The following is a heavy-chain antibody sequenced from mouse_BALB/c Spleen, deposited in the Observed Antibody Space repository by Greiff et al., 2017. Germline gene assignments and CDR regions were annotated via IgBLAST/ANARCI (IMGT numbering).Heavy chain of an antibody. CDR3: VREGDYGYGWFAY. V-gene: IGHV10S3*01. D-gene: IGHD2-2*01. CDR2: IRSKSNNYAT. Sequence: TGGGLVQPKGSLKLSCAASGFTFNTNAMTWVRQAPGKGLEWVARIRSKSNNYATYYADSVKDRFTISRDDSQSMLYLQMNNLKTEDTAMYYCVREGDYGYGWFAYWGQGTLVTVSA. J-gene: IGHJ3*01. CDR1: GFTFNTNA.